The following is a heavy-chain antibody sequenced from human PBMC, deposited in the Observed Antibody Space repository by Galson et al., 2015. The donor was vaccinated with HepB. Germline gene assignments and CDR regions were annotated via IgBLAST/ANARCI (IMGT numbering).Heavy chain of an antibody. V-gene: IGHV1-69*13. CDR1: GGTFSSYA. Sequence: SVKVSCKASGGTFSSYAISWVRQAPGQGLEWMGGIIPIFGTANYAQKFQGRVTITADESTSTAYMELSSLRSEDTAVYYCARDRRDYDSSGYYSRAYYFDYWGQGTLVTVSS. CDR2: IIPIFGTA. CDR3: ARDRRDYDSSGYYSRAYYFDY. D-gene: IGHD3-22*01. J-gene: IGHJ4*02.